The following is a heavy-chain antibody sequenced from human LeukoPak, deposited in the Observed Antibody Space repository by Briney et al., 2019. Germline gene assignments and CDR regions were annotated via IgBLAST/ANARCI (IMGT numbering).Heavy chain of an antibody. Sequence: GGSLRLSCAASGFTFDDYAMHWVRQAPGKGLEWVSGISWNSGSIGYADSVKGRFTISRDNAKNSLYLQMNSLRAEDMALYYCAKDGRYRSAYYYYYMDVWGKGTTVTVSS. J-gene: IGHJ6*03. CDR3: AKDGRYRSAYYYYYMDV. CDR2: ISWNSGSI. D-gene: IGHD6-19*01. CDR1: GFTFDDYA. V-gene: IGHV3-9*03.